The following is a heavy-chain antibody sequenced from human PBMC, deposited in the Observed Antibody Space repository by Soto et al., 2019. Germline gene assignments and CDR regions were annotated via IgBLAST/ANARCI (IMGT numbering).Heavy chain of an antibody. CDR3: ATGGIAAAGRRYYYGMDV. CDR2: FDPEDGET. CDR1: GYTLTELS. Sequence: QVQLVQSGAEVKKPGASVKVSCKVSGYTLTELSMHWVRQAPGKGLEWMGGFDPEDGETIYAQKFQGRVTMTEDTSTDTAYMELSSLRSEDTAVYYCATGGIAAAGRRYYYGMDVWGQGTTVTVSS. V-gene: IGHV1-24*01. J-gene: IGHJ6*02. D-gene: IGHD6-13*01.